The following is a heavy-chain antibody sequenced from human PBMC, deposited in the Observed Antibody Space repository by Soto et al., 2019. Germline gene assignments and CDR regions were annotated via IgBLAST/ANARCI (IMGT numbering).Heavy chain of an antibody. D-gene: IGHD3-3*01. CDR2: IYYSGST. CDR1: GGSVSSGSYY. V-gene: IGHV4-61*01. Sequence: SGTLSLTCTVSGGSVSSGSYYWSWIPQPPGKGLEWFGYIYYSGSTNYNPSLKSRVTISVDTSKNQFSLKLSSVTAADTAVYYCAIYYDFWSGPQAHYYYYGMDVWGQGTTVTVSS. J-gene: IGHJ6*02. CDR3: AIYYDFWSGPQAHYYYYGMDV.